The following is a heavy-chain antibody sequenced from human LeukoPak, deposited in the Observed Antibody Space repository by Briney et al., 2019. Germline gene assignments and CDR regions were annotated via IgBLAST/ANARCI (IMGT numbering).Heavy chain of an antibody. CDR1: GFTFSSYG. V-gene: IGHV3-30*18. CDR3: AKGLSYDFWSGYYEYYYYGMDV. J-gene: IGHJ6*02. Sequence: GGSLRHSCAASGFTFSSYGMHWVRQAPGKGLEWVAVISYDGSNKYYADSVKGRFTISRDNSKNTLYLQMNSLRAEDTAVYYCAKGLSYDFWSGYYEYYYYGMDVWGQGTTVTVSS. CDR2: ISYDGSNK. D-gene: IGHD3-3*01.